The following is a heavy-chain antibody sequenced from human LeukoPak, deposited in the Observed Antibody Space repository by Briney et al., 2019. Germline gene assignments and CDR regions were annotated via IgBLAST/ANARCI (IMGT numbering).Heavy chain of an antibody. CDR1: GGSISSSSYY. D-gene: IGHD1-26*01. Sequence: PSETLSLTCTVSGGSISSSSYYWSWIRQPPGKGLEWIGYIYDSASTFYAPSLKSRITMSIDTSGNQFSLKLSAVTAADTAVYYCARGRTQWGSFVDWNFDLWGRGTLVTVSS. J-gene: IGHJ2*01. CDR3: ARGRTQWGSFVDWNFDL. V-gene: IGHV4-30-4*01. CDR2: IYDSAST.